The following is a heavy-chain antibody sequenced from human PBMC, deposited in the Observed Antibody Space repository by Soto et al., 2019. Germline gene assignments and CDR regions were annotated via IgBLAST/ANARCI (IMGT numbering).Heavy chain of an antibody. V-gene: IGHV1-18*01. D-gene: IGHD3-16*02. J-gene: IGHJ6*02. CDR1: GYTFTSYG. Sequence: GASVKVSCKASGYTFTSYGISWVRQAPGQGLEWMGWISAYNGNTNYAQKLQGRVTMTTDTSTSTAYMELRSLRSDDTAVYYCARAVGMITFGGVIVIPLPYYYYYGMDVWGQGTTITVSS. CDR2: ISAYNGNT. CDR3: ARAVGMITFGGVIVIPLPYYYYYGMDV.